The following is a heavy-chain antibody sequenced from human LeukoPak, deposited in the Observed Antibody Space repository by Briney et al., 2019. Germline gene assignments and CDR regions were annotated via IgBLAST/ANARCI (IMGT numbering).Heavy chain of an antibody. CDR1: GCSLKEFS. V-gene: IGHV1-24*01. Sequence: ASVKVSCKVSGCSLKEFSLNWVRQTPGKGLEWMGGFDPEDGVTIYAQKFQGRVTMTEDTSTDTGYMELSGLSSEDTAVYYCATVEREYFDTSGYFDYWGQGTLVTVSS. CDR2: FDPEDGVT. D-gene: IGHD3-22*01. J-gene: IGHJ4*02. CDR3: ATVEREYFDTSGYFDY.